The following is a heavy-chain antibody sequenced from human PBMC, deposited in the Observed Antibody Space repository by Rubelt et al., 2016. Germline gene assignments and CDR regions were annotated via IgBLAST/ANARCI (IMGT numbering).Heavy chain of an antibody. CDR3: ARVHSSPTYYYDSSGAYFDY. CDR2: INHSGST. V-gene: IGHV4-34*01. CDR1: GGSFSGYY. Sequence: QVQLQQWGAGLLKPSETLSLTCAVYGGSFSGYYWSWIRQPPGKGLEWIWEINHSGSTNYNPSLKSGVTISVDTSKNLFSLKLCAVTAAYTVVYYCARVHSSPTYYYDSSGAYFDYWGQGTLVTVSS. J-gene: IGHJ4*02. D-gene: IGHD3-22*01.